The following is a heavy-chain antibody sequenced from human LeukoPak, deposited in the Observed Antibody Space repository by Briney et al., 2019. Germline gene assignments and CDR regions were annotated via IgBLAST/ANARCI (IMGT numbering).Heavy chain of an antibody. Sequence: GGSQTLFRAASGFTFSSYAMSWVRQAPGKGLEWVSAVSGSGGNTYYADSVKGRFTISRDNSKNTLYLQMNTLRAEDTAVYYCAKVSRVNLPNPVDYWGQGPVITVTS. J-gene: IGHJ4*02. CDR3: AKVSRVNLPNPVDY. CDR1: GFTFSSYA. CDR2: VSGSGGNT. D-gene: IGHD1-14*01. V-gene: IGHV3-23*01.